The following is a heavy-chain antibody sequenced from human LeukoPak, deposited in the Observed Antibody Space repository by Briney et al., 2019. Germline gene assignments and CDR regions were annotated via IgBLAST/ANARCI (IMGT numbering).Heavy chain of an antibody. CDR1: GGTFSSYA. D-gene: IGHD7-27*01. J-gene: IGHJ6*03. V-gene: IGHV1-69*13. Sequence: ASVKVSCKASGGTFSSYAISWVRQASGQGLEWMGGIIPIFGTANYAQKFQGRVTITADESTSTAYMELSSLRSEDTAVYYCARGLLTRAERPRYYYYMDVWGKGTTVTVSS. CDR3: ARGLLTRAERPRYYYYMDV. CDR2: IIPIFGTA.